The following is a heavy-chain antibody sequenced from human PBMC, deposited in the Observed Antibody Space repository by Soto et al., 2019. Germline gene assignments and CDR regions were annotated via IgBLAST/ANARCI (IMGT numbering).Heavy chain of an antibody. D-gene: IGHD5-12*01. CDR3: ARDKWLRFRGIYYGMDV. J-gene: IGHJ6*02. CDR1: GGSISSGGYY. V-gene: IGHV4-31*03. CDR2: IYYSGST. Sequence: SETLSLTCTVSGGSISSGGYYWSWIRQHPGKGLEWIGYIYYSGSTYYDPSLKSRVTISVDTSKNQFSLKLSSVTAADTAVYYCARDKWLRFRGIYYGMDVWGQGTTVTGSS.